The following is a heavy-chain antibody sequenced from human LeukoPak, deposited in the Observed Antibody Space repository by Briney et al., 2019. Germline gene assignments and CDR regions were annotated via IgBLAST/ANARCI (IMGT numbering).Heavy chain of an antibody. CDR3: ARWGIYGDSRNWYFDI. V-gene: IGHV4-59*01. CDR1: GGYISSYY. Sequence: SETLSLTCTVSGGYISSYYWSWIRQPPGEGLEWIGYVYYTGSTNYNPSLKSRVSISVDTSKNQFSLKLRSVSAADTAVYYCARWGIYGDSRNWYFDIWGRGTLVTVS. CDR2: VYYTGST. J-gene: IGHJ2*01. D-gene: IGHD4-17*01.